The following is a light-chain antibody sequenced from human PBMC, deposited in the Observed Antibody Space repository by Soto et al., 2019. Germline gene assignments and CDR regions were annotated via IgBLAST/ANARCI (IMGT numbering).Light chain of an antibody. CDR3: QQYGSSGT. V-gene: IGKV3-20*01. Sequence: EIVLTQSPGTLSLSPGERATLSCRASQSVSNNYLAWYQPKPGQAPRLLIYGASNRATGIPDRSSGSGSGTDFTLTISRLEPEDFAVYYCQQYGSSGTFGQGTKGDIK. CDR1: QSVSNNY. J-gene: IGKJ1*01. CDR2: GAS.